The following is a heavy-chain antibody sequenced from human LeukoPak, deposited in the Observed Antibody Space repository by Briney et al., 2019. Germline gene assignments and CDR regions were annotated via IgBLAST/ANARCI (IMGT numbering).Heavy chain of an antibody. Sequence: PGGSLRLSCVASGFTFSSYDMNWVRQAPGKGLEWVSYISYSGSTIYYADSVKGRFTISRDNARNSLYLQMNSLRAEDTAVYYCVRDPLDYWGQGTLVTVSS. CDR1: GFTFSSYD. V-gene: IGHV3-48*03. CDR2: ISYSGSTI. CDR3: VRDPLDY. J-gene: IGHJ4*02.